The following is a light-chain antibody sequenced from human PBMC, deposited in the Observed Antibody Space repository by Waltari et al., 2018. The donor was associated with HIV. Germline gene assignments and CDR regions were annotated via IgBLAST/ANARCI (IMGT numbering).Light chain of an antibody. J-gene: IGLJ2*01. CDR2: QDS. V-gene: IGLV3-1*01. Sequence: SYELTQPPSVSVSPGQTASITSSGDKLGDKYACWYQQKPGQSPVLVIYQDSKRPSGIPERFHGSNSGNTATLTISGTQTLDEADYYCQAWDSSTVVFGGGTKLTVL. CDR3: QAWDSSTVV. CDR1: KLGDKY.